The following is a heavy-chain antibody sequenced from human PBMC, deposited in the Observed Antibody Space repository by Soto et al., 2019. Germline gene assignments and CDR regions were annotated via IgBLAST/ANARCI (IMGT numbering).Heavy chain of an antibody. V-gene: IGHV1-69*04. CDR2: IIPILGIA. J-gene: IGHJ5*02. CDR3: ARAHSLVATIGNWFDP. CDR1: GYTFTSYG. D-gene: IGHD5-12*01. Sequence: GASVKVSCKASGYTFTSYGISWVRQAPGQGLEWMGRIIPILGIANYAQKFQGRVTITADKSTSTAYMELSSLRSEDTAVYYCARAHSLVATIGNWFDPWGQGTLVTVSS.